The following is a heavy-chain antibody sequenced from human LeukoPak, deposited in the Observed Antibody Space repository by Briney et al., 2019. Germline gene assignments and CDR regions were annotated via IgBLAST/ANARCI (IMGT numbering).Heavy chain of an antibody. V-gene: IGHV1-46*01. Sequence: ASVKVSCKAFGYTFTSNYMHWVRQAPGQGHEWMGVISPSGGSTTYAQKFQGRGTMTRDMSTSTVYMELSSLRSEDTAMYYCTREMVRGVYAYLGQGTLVTVSS. D-gene: IGHD3-10*01. J-gene: IGHJ4*02. CDR2: ISPSGGST. CDR1: GYTFTSNY. CDR3: TREMVRGVYAY.